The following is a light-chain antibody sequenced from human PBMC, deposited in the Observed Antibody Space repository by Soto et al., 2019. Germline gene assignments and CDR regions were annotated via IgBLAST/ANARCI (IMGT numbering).Light chain of an antibody. CDR1: SSDVGGYNY. CDR3: CSYAGRSTFGV. CDR2: DVT. V-gene: IGLV2-11*01. J-gene: IGLJ1*01. Sequence: QSALTQPRSVSGSPGQSVTISCTGTSSDVGGYNYVSWYQQHPGKAPKLMIYDVTKRPSGVPDRFSGSKSGNPASLTISGLQAEDEADYYCCSYAGRSTFGVFGTGTKV.